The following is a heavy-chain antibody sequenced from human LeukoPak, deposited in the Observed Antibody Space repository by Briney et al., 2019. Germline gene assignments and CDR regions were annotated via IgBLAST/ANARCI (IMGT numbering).Heavy chain of an antibody. CDR1: GDSISSSSYY. J-gene: IGHJ4*02. CDR2: ISYSGRT. D-gene: IGHD3-22*01. Sequence: SETLSLTCSVSGDSISSSSYYWGWIRQPPGKWLEWIGSISYSGRTYYNPSLKSRVTSSVDTSKNQFSLKLTSVTAADTAVYYCARHYGDDRSGYYFDYWGQGVLVSVS. CDR3: ARHYGDDRSGYYFDY. V-gene: IGHV4-39*01.